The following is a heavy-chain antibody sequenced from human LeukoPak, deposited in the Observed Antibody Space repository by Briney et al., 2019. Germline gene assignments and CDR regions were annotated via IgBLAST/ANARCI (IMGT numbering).Heavy chain of an antibody. V-gene: IGHV3-9*01. Sequence: GGSLDLSWAASELTFSGYSLNWVGRAQGKALEWAPGISWNSGSIGYADSVKGRFTISRDNAKNSLYLQMNSLRAEDTALYYCAKDIRSGTSAVDWGQGTLVTVSS. CDR3: AKDIRSGTSAVD. J-gene: IGHJ4*02. CDR1: ELTFSGYS. D-gene: IGHD1-1*01. CDR2: ISWNSGSI.